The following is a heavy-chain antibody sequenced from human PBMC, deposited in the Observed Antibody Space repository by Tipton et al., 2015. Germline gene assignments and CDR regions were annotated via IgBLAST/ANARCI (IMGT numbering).Heavy chain of an antibody. CDR2: IKQDGSEK. CDR3: ARDILNDFCSGWPEEY. CDR1: GFTFTHYW. V-gene: IGHV3-7*03. J-gene: IGHJ4*02. Sequence: SLRLSCAASGFTFTHYWMSWVRQAPGKGLEWVANIKQDGSEKYYVDSVKGRFTISRDNAKNSLYLQMNSLRAEDTAVYYCARDILNDFCSGWPEEYWGQGTLVTVSS. D-gene: IGHD3-3*01.